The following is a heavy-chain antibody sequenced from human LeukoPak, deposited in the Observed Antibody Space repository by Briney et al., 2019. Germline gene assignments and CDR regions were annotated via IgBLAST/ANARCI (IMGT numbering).Heavy chain of an antibody. V-gene: IGHV3-11*06. D-gene: IGHD2-21*01. Sequence: GGSLRLSCAASGLTFSDSCMTWIRQAPGKGLEWVSYISIGSSHIKYADSVKGRFTISRDDARNSLYLQMNSLRAEDTAVYYCARVVGDTGYYFDPWDQGTLVTVSS. CDR2: ISIGSSHI. CDR1: GLTFSDSC. J-gene: IGHJ4*02. CDR3: ARVVGDTGYYFDP.